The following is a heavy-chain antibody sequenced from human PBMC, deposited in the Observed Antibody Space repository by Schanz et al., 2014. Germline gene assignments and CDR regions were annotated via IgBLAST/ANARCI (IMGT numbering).Heavy chain of an antibody. CDR3: ARDRDQWDGNYLDY. CDR2: IGGYDGNT. CDR1: GYTFTRSG. Sequence: QVQLVQSGGEVKTPGASVKVSCKASGYTFTRSGISWVRQAPGQGLEWMGWIGGYDGNTNFAQKFQGGVTMTTDTTTSTVYMELRSLTSDDAAVYYCARDRDQWDGNYLDYWGQGTLVTVSS. V-gene: IGHV1-18*01. D-gene: IGHD1-26*01. J-gene: IGHJ4*02.